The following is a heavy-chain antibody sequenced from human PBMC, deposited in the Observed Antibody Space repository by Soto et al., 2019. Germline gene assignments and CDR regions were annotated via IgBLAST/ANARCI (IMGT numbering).Heavy chain of an antibody. V-gene: IGHV5-51*01. CDR2: IYPGDSDT. Sequence: PGESLKISCKGSGYSFTSYWIGWVRQMPGKGLEWMGIIYPGDSDTRYSPSFQGQVTISADKSISTAYLQWSSLKASDTAMYYCARCGGSSGYYHANYYYYGMDVWGQGTTVTVSS. CDR1: GYSFTSYW. CDR3: ARCGGSSGYYHANYYYYGMDV. D-gene: IGHD3-22*01. J-gene: IGHJ6*02.